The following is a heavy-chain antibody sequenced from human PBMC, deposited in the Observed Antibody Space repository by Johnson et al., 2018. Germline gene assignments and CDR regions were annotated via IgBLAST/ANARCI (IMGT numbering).Heavy chain of an antibody. CDR3: ARDFLTYYYCRSCYGNAFDI. V-gene: IGHV3-48*02. Sequence: VQLVQSGGGLVQPGGSLRLSCAASGFTFSSYSMNWVRQAPGKGLEWVSYISSSSSTIYYAVSVKGRFTISRDNAKNSLYVQMNSLRDAGTAVYYCARDFLTYYYCRSCYGNAFDIWGQGTMVTVSS. D-gene: IGHD3-22*01. CDR2: ISSSSSTI. CDR1: GFTFSSYS. J-gene: IGHJ3*02.